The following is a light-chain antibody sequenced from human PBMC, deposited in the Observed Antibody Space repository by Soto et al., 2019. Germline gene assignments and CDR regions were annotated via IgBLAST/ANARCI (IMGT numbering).Light chain of an antibody. Sequence: EIVLTQSPGTLSLSPGERATLSCRASQSVSSTYIAWYPQNPGRAPRLLIYGASSSATGIPDRFSGSGSGTDFTLTISRREPEEFAVYFCQQYGRSPPFTFGQGTKVDIK. V-gene: IGKV3-20*01. CDR2: GAS. J-gene: IGKJ2*01. CDR3: QQYGRSPPFT. CDR1: QSVSSTY.